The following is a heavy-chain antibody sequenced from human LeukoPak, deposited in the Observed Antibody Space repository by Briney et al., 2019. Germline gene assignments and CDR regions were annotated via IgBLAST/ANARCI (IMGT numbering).Heavy chain of an antibody. CDR1: GGFISSYY. CDR3: HCTFCMCGSCYWALDY. J-gene: IGHJ4*02. D-gene: IGHD2-15*01. CDR2: IYYSGST. V-gene: IGHV4-59*08. Sequence: SETLSLTCTVSGGFISSYYWSWIRQPPGKGLEWIGYIYYSGSTNYNPSLKSRVTISVDTSKNQFSLKLSSVTAAGTDLYYYHCTFCMCGSCYWALDYWCQGTLVTVSS.